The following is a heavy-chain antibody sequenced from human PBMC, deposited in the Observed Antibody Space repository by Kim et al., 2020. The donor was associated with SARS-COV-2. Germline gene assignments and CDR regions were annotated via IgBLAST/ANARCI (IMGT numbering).Heavy chain of an antibody. J-gene: IGHJ4*01. Sequence: GGSLRLSCAASGFTFDDYAMHWVRQAPGKGLEWVSGISWNSGSIGYADSVKGRFTISRDNAKNSLYLQMNSLRAEDTALYYCAKDIGSGSPHMYYFDYWG. D-gene: IGHD1-26*01. CDR2: ISWNSGSI. CDR3: AKDIGSGSPHMYYFDY. V-gene: IGHV3-9*01. CDR1: GFTFDDYA.